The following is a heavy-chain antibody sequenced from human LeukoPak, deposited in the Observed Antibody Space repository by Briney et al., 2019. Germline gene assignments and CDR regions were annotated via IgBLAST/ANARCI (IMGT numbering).Heavy chain of an antibody. J-gene: IGHJ4*02. V-gene: IGHV3-30*04. Sequence: GRSLRLSCAASGFTFSSYAMHWVRQAPGKGLEWVAVISYDGSNKYYADSVKGRFTISRDNSKNTLYLQMNSLRAEDTAVYYCARVDVSGWYGYYFDYWGQGTLVTVSS. CDR2: ISYDGSNK. CDR1: GFTFSSYA. D-gene: IGHD6-19*01. CDR3: ARVDVSGWYGYYFDY.